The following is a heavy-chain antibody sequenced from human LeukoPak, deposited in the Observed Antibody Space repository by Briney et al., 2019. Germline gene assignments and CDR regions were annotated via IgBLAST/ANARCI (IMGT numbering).Heavy chain of an antibody. CDR3: AKDRTRQAY. J-gene: IGHJ4*02. D-gene: IGHD3-3*01. CDR2: IKEDGSDK. Sequence: PGGSLRLSCAPAGFTVSKYWMSWVRQPPGKGLEWVANIKEDGSDKYYVDSLKGRFTISRDNAKNSLYLQMNSLRAEDTAVYYCAKDRTRQAYWGQGTLVTVSS. V-gene: IGHV3-7*03. CDR1: GFTVSKYW.